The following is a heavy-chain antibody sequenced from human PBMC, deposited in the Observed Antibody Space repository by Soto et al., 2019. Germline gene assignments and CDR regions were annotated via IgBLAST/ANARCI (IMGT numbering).Heavy chain of an antibody. CDR3: ARPKFSATYDS. CDR2: FYYSGGT. CDR1: GGSISSSSYF. V-gene: IGHV4-39*01. D-gene: IGHD1-26*01. Sequence: PSETLSLTCTASGGSISSSSYFWGWIRQPPGKGLEWIGSFYYSGGTYYNPSLKSRVTISVDRSKNQLSLKLTSVTAADSGVYYCARPKFSATYDSWGQGTLVTVSS. J-gene: IGHJ5*01.